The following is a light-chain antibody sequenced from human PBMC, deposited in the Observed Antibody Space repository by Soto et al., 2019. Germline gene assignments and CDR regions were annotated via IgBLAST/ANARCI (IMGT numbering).Light chain of an antibody. V-gene: IGKV3-15*01. J-gene: IGKJ5*01. CDR1: QSVSSN. CDR2: GAS. Sequence: ERFMTQSPTTPPWSPGVRATLSFMASQSVSSNLSLYQQKPGQAPTLLIYGASTRATGIPARFSGSGSGTEFTLTNSNLQAEDFAVYYCQQYNNWPITFGQGTRLEI. CDR3: QQYNNWPIT.